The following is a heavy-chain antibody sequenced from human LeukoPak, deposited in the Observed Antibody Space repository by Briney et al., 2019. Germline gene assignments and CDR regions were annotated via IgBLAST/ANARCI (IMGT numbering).Heavy chain of an antibody. CDR2: IKGDGSEK. V-gene: IGHV3-7*04. J-gene: IGHJ4*02. CDR3: ARGMTWSAY. CDR1: GFTFSTYW. Sequence: GGSLRLSCAASGFTFSTYWMLWVRQAPGKGLEGVANIKGDGSEKHYVDSVKGRFTISRDNAKNSLYLQMNGLRAEDTALYYCARGMTWSAYWGPGTLVAVAS. D-gene: IGHD2-21*02.